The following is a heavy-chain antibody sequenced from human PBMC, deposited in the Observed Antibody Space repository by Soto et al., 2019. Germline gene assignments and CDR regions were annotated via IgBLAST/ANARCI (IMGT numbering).Heavy chain of an antibody. CDR1: GFTFSSYW. Sequence: EVQLVESGGGLVQPGRSLRLSCAASGFTFSSYWMSWVRQAPGKGLEWVANIKQDGSEKYYVDSVKGRFTISRDNAKNSLYLQMNSLRAEDTAVYYCAREDIAARPYYYYGMDVWGQGTTVTVSS. CDR3: AREDIAARPYYYYGMDV. CDR2: IKQDGSEK. D-gene: IGHD6-6*01. V-gene: IGHV3-7*03. J-gene: IGHJ6*02.